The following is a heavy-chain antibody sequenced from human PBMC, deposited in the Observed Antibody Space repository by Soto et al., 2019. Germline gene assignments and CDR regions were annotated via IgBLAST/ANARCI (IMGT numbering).Heavy chain of an antibody. CDR3: ARGMFAYYDFWSGYYPLNYYYYYYGMDV. D-gene: IGHD3-3*01. CDR2: MNPNSGNT. J-gene: IGHJ6*02. V-gene: IGHV1-8*01. Sequence: GASVKVSCKASGYTLTSYDINWVRQATGQGLEWMGWMNPNSGNTGYAQKFQGRVTMTRNTSISTAYMELSSLRSEDTAVYYCARGMFAYYDFWSGYYPLNYYYYYYGMDVWGQGTTVTVSS. CDR1: GYTLTSYD.